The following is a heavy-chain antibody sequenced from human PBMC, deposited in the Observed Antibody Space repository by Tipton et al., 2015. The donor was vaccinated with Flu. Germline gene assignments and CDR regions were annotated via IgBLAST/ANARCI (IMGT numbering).Heavy chain of an antibody. Sequence: QSGAEVKKPGASVKVSCKASGYTFTSYDINWVRQATGQGLEWMGWMNPNSGNTGYAQKFQGGVTMTRNTSISTAYMELSSLRSEDTAVYYCARVVYSSGPPSTYFDYWGQGTLVTVSS. V-gene: IGHV1-8*01. CDR1: GYTFTSYD. J-gene: IGHJ4*02. D-gene: IGHD6-19*01. CDR3: ARVVYSSGPPSTYFDY. CDR2: MNPNSGNT.